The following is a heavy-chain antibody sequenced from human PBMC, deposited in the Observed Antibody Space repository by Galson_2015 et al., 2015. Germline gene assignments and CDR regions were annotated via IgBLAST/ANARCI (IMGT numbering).Heavy chain of an antibody. V-gene: IGHV3-23*01. CDR2: INAGGIST. J-gene: IGHJ4*02. CDR1: GFNFSSFA. Sequence: SLRLSCAASGFNFSSFAMTWVRQAPGEGLEWVAAINAGGISTYYADSVKRRFILSKDNSRSMLYLQMTGLRADDTAIYWCAKSRVMYFDWWADWGQGTHVSVSS. D-gene: IGHD3-9*01. CDR3: AKSRVMYFDWWAD.